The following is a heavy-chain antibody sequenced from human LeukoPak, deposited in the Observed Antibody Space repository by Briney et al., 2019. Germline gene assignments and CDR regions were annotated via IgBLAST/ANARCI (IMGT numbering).Heavy chain of an antibody. V-gene: IGHV1-69*05. CDR1: GGTFSSYA. CDR2: IIPIFGTA. J-gene: IGHJ4*02. Sequence: SVKVSCKASGGTFSSYAISWVRQAPGQGLERMGRIIPIFGTANYAQKFQGRVTITTDESTSTAYMELSSLRSEDTAVYYCARDTYSSSWYVPNYFDYWGQGTLVTVSS. CDR3: ARDTYSSSWYVPNYFDY. D-gene: IGHD6-13*01.